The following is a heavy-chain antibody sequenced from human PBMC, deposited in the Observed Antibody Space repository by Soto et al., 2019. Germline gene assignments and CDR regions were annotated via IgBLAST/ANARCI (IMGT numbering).Heavy chain of an antibody. CDR1: GFTFSSYW. D-gene: IGHD3-22*01. V-gene: IGHV3-7*01. CDR2: IKQDGSEK. J-gene: IGHJ4*02. Sequence: EVQLVESGGGLVQPGGSLSLSCAASGFTFSSYWMSWVRQAPGKGLEWVANIKQDGSEKYYVDSVKGRFTISRDNAKNSLYLQMNSLRAEDTAVYYCARDSSFDDSSGYLDYWGQGTLVTVSS. CDR3: ARDSSFDDSSGYLDY.